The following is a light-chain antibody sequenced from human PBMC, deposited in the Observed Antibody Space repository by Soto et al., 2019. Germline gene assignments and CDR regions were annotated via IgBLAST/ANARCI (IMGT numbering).Light chain of an antibody. CDR3: QHYNSYPPWT. CDR1: QSVNNW. J-gene: IGKJ1*01. V-gene: IGKV1-5*03. Sequence: DIQMTQSPSTLSASVGDRVTITCRASQSVNNWLAWYQQEPGKAPKLLIYRASSLESGVPSRFSGSGSGTEFTLTISSLQPADFATYYCQHYNSYPPWTFGQGTKVDIK. CDR2: RAS.